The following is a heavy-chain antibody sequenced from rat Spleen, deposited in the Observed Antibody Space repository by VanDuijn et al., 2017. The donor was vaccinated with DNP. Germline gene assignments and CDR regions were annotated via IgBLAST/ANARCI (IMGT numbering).Heavy chain of an antibody. J-gene: IGHJ1*01. D-gene: IGHD1-12*02. CDR2: VSYDGGIT. CDR1: GFTFSDYH. Sequence: EVQLVESGGGLVQPGRSLKFSCAASGFTFSDYHMAWVRQAPKKGLEWVATVSYDGGITSYGDSVKGRFTISRDNAKSTLYLQMNSLRSEDMATYYCASPDYYDGSYPFFWGPGTMVTVSS. CDR3: ASPDYYDGSYPFF. V-gene: IGHV5-22*01.